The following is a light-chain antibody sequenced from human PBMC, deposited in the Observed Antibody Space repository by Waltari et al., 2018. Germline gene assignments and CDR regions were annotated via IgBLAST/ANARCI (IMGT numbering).Light chain of an antibody. Sequence: EIVLTQSPAPLSLSPGERATLPCRASQSVRRYLAWYQQKPGQAPSLLIFDASNRATGIPARFSGSGSGTDFTLTISSLEPEDFAVYYCQQRSNWPPITFGQGTRLEIK. V-gene: IGKV3-11*01. CDR3: QQRSNWPPIT. CDR1: QSVRRY. J-gene: IGKJ5*01. CDR2: DAS.